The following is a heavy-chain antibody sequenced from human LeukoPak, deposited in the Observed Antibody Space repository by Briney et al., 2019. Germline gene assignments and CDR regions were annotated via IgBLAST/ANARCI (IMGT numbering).Heavy chain of an antibody. CDR3: ARKYGSGSYYYMDV. CDR1: GFTFSDYN. J-gene: IGHJ6*03. CDR2: ISRSGSTK. D-gene: IGHD3-10*01. Sequence: GSLRLSCAASGFTFSDYNMRWIRQAPGKGLEWVSSISRSGSTKYYADSVKGRFTISRDNAKNSLFLQMSSLRAEDTAVYYCARKYGSGSYYYMDVWGKGTTVTVSS. V-gene: IGHV3-11*04.